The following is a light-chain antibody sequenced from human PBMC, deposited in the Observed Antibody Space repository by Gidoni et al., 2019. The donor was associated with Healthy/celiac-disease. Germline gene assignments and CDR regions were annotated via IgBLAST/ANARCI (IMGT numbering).Light chain of an antibody. J-gene: IGLJ2*01. CDR3: GADHGSGSNFVLV. CDR1: SGYSNYK. V-gene: IGLV9-49*01. Sequence: QPVLTQPPSASASLGASVTLTCTLSSGYSNYKVDWYQQRPGKGHRFVMRVGTGGIVGSKGDGIPDRFSVLGSGLNRYLTIKNIQEEDESDYHCGADHGSGSNFVLVFGGGTKLTVL. CDR2: VGTGGIVG.